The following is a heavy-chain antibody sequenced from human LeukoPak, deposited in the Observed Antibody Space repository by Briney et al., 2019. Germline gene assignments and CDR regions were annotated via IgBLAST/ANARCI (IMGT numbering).Heavy chain of an antibody. V-gene: IGHV7-4-1*02. D-gene: IGHD3-22*01. CDR3: VTGHYDVTGLP. CDR2: INTNTGNP. Sequence: ASVKVSCKASGYPFTDYPINWIRQAPGQGLEWMGWINTNTGNPTYAQAFTGRFVFSLDTSVRTAYLQTSSLKTEDTAFYYCVTGHYDVTGLPWGQGTLVTVSS. CDR1: GYPFTDYP. J-gene: IGHJ5*02.